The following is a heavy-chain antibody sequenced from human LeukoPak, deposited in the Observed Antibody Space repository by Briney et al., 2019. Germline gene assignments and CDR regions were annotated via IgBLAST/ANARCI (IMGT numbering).Heavy chain of an antibody. CDR1: GFTFSSYG. J-gene: IGHJ4*02. CDR2: ISYDGSNE. D-gene: IGHD3-22*01. CDR3: AKEDSGYYVSFFAY. Sequence: GGSLRLSCAASGFTFSSYGMHWVRQAPGKGLVWVSVISYDGSNEYYADSVKGRFTISRDNTKNTIYLQMNSVRAEDTAVYFCAKEDSGYYVSFFAYWGKGTLVTVSS. V-gene: IGHV3-30*18.